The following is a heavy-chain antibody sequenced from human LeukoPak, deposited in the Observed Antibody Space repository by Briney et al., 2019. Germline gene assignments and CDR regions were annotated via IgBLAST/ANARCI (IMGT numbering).Heavy chain of an antibody. CDR3: ARGTPYGSGSYYWS. J-gene: IGHJ5*02. CDR1: GYSFTGYY. CDR2: INPNSGGT. V-gene: IGHV1-2*02. D-gene: IGHD3-10*01. Sequence: GASVKVSCKASGYSFTGYYMHWVRRAPGQGLEWMGWINPNSGGTNFAQKFQGRVTMTRDTSISTAYMELSRLRSDDTAVYYCARGTPYGSGSYYWSWGQGTLVTVSS.